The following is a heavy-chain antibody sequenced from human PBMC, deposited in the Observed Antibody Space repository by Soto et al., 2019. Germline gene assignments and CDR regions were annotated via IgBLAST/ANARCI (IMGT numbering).Heavy chain of an antibody. CDR2: IKSKTDGGTT. J-gene: IGHJ3*02. D-gene: IGHD3-3*01. CDR1: GFTFSNAW. CDR3: TTEYYDFWSGYLPGPIDAFDI. V-gene: IGHV3-15*01. Sequence: EVQLVESGGGLVKPGGSLRLSCAASGFTFSNAWMSWVRQAPGKGLEWVGRIKSKTDGGTTDYAAPVKGRFTISRDDSKNTLYLQMNSLKTEDTAVYYCTTEYYDFWSGYLPGPIDAFDIWGQGTMVTVSS.